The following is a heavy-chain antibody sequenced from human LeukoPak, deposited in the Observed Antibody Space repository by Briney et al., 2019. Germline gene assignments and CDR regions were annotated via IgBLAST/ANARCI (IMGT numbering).Heavy chain of an antibody. J-gene: IGHJ5*02. CDR1: GGTFSSYA. CDR3: ARCSSSEDWFDP. Sequence: SVKVSCKASGGTFSSYATSWVRQAPGQGLEWMGRIIPILGIANYAQKFQGRVTITADKSTSTAYMELSSLRSEDTAVYYCARCSSSEDWFDPWGQGTLVTVSS. D-gene: IGHD6-6*01. V-gene: IGHV1-69*04. CDR2: IIPILGIA.